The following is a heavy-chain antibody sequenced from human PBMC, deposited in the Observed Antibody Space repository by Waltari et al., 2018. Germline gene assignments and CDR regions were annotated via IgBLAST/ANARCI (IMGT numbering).Heavy chain of an antibody. CDR2: ISYDGSNK. V-gene: IGHV3-30-3*01. CDR1: VFTFSSYA. Sequence: QVQLVESGGGVVQPGRSLRLSCAASVFTFSSYAMHWVRQAPGKGLEWVAVISYDGSNKYYADSEKGRFTISRDNSKNTLYLQMNSLRAEDTAVYYCARDRHSSGYLPDYWGQGTLVTVSS. J-gene: IGHJ4*02. D-gene: IGHD3-22*01. CDR3: ARDRHSSGYLPDY.